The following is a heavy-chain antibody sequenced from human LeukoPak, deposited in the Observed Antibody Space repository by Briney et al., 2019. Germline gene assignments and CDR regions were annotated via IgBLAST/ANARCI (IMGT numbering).Heavy chain of an antibody. D-gene: IGHD3-10*01. V-gene: IGHV1-18*01. CDR1: GYTFTSYG. Sequence: GASVKVSCKASGYTFTSYGISWVRQAPGQGLEWMGWISAYNGNTNYAQKLQGRVTMTTDTSTSTAYVELRSLRSDDTAVYYCARDELGSGDYYGSGSYYNPLDYWGQGTLVTVSS. CDR3: ARDELGSGDYYGSGSYYNPLDY. J-gene: IGHJ4*02. CDR2: ISAYNGNT.